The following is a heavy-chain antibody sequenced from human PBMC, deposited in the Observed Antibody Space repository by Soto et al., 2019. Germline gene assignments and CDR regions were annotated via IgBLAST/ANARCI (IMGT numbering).Heavy chain of an antibody. Sequence: VGSVRFYCAPSGSTFSNYSMNWVRQAPGKGMEWVSSISSSSSYIYYADSVKGRFTISRDNAKNSLYLQMNSLRAEDTAVYYCATDDYSNGDYWGQGTLVTVSS. CDR1: GSTFSNYS. D-gene: IGHD4-4*01. V-gene: IGHV3-21*01. CDR3: ATDDYSNGDY. CDR2: ISSSSSYI. J-gene: IGHJ4*02.